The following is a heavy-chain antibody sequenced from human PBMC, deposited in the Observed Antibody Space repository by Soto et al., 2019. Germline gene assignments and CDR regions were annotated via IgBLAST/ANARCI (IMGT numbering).Heavy chain of an antibody. J-gene: IGHJ5*02. V-gene: IGHV1-8*01. CDR2: MNPNSGNT. Sequence: QVQLVQSGAEVKKPGASVKVSCKASGYTFTSYDINWVRQATGQGLEWMGWMNPNSGNTGYAQKCQGRGTTPRNPSINTAYMALSSLRSEDTAVYYCARGLEWSRSLAPWGQGNLVTVSS. CDR3: ARGLEWSRSLAP. CDR1: GYTFTSYD. D-gene: IGHD3-3*01.